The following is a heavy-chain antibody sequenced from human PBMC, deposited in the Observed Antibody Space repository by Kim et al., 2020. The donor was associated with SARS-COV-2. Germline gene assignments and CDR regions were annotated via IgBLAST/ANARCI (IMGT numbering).Heavy chain of an antibody. Sequence: GGSLRLSCTASGFTFNDHYMNWVRQAPGKGLEWLAFISPGATTTFYADSVGGRFSISRDNNNNLLFLQMDSLTVDDTAIYYCARPPSSENYWYFGLWGRGTLVPVSS. D-gene: IGHD3-3*01. CDR3: ARPPSSENYWYFGL. CDR1: GFTFNDHY. J-gene: IGHJ2*01. V-gene: IGHV3-11*01. CDR2: ISPGATTT.